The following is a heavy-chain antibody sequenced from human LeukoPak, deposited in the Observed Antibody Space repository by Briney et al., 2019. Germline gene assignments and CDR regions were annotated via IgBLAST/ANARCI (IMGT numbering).Heavy chain of an antibody. CDR2: INPKNGDT. D-gene: IGHD3-9*01. CDR3: ARIYYSDVSTGYHEGSGTDY. V-gene: IGHV1-2*02. CDR1: GYTFTGYY. Sequence: ASVKVSCKASGYTFTGYYMHWVRQAPGQGLEWMGWINPKNGDTKYAQKFQGRVTMTRDTSISTAYMELSRLISDDTAVYYCARIYYSDVSTGYHEGSGTDYWGRGTLVTVSS. J-gene: IGHJ4*02.